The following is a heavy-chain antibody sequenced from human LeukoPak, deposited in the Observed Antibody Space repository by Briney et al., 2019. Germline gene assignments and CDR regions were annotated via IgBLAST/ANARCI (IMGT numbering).Heavy chain of an antibody. V-gene: IGHV1-3*01. CDR1: GYTFSAYT. CDR2: INAGNGNT. J-gene: IGHJ4*02. Sequence: ASVKVSCKASGYTFSAYTIHWVRQAPGQRLEWMGWINAGNGNTKYSQKFQGRVTITRDTSASTAYMELSSLRSEDTAVYYCARGVGEVWFGELRSDYWGQGTLVTVSS. CDR3: ARGVGEVWFGELRSDY. D-gene: IGHD3-10*01.